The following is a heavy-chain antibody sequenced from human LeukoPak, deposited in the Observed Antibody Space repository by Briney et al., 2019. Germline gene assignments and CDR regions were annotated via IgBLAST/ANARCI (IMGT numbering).Heavy chain of an antibody. CDR1: GGSISTSNYY. D-gene: IGHD6-13*01. J-gene: IGHJ5*02. Sequence: SETLSLTCTVSGGSISTSNYYWGWIRQPPGKGLEWIGNIFYSGSTYYSPSLKSRVTISVDTSKNQFSLKLSSVTAADTAVYYCASRSYSSSWSPGWFDPWGQGTLVTVSS. V-gene: IGHV4-39*01. CDR2: IFYSGST. CDR3: ASRSYSSSWSPGWFDP.